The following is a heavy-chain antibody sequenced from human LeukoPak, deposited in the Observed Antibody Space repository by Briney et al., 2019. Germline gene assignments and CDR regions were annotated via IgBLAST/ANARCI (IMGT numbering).Heavy chain of an antibody. Sequence: SVKVSCKASGGTFSSYAISWVRQAPGQGLKWMGRIIPIFGTANYAQKFQGRVTITTDESTSTAYMELSSLRSEDTAVYYCASRIAVAGHDFDYWGQGTLVTVSS. V-gene: IGHV1-69*05. CDR3: ASRIAVAGHDFDY. CDR2: IIPIFGTA. CDR1: GGTFSSYA. J-gene: IGHJ4*02. D-gene: IGHD6-19*01.